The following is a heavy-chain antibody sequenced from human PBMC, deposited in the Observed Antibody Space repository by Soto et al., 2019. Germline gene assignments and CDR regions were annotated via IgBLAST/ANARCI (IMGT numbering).Heavy chain of an antibody. Sequence: GGSLRLSYAASRFTFSSYSMNWVREAPGKGLEWVSSISSSSSYIYYADSVKGRFTISRDNAKNSLYLQMNSLRAEDTAVYYCARVRITIFGVAQENDYWGQGTLVTVSS. CDR3: ARVRITIFGVAQENDY. CDR2: ISSSSSYI. J-gene: IGHJ4*02. CDR1: RFTFSSYS. V-gene: IGHV3-21*01. D-gene: IGHD3-3*01.